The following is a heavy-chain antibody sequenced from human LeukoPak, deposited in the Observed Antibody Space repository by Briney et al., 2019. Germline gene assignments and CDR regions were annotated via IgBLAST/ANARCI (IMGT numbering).Heavy chain of an antibody. CDR3: AKDSPDSIGYMDV. D-gene: IGHD3-22*01. V-gene: IGHV3-43*02. CDR2: ISGDGGST. CDR1: GFTFDDYA. J-gene: IGHJ6*03. Sequence: PGGSLRLSCAASGFTFDDYAMQWVRQAPGKGLEWVSLISGDGGSTYYADSVKGRFTISRDNSKNSLYLQMNSLKTEDTAFYYCAKDSPDSIGYMDVWGKGTTVTVSS.